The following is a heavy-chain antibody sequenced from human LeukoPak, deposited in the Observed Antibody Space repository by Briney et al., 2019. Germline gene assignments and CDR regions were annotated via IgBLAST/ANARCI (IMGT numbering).Heavy chain of an antibody. CDR1: GGSISSYY. CDR2: IYYSGST. J-gene: IGHJ3*02. V-gene: IGHV4-59*01. D-gene: IGHD2-21*02. CDR3: ARVPAIYCGGDCYEYAFDI. Sequence: SETLSLTCTVSGGSISSYYWSWIRQPPGKGLEWIGYIYYSGSTNYNPSLKSRVTISVDTSKNQFSLKLSSVTAADTAVYYCARVPAIYCGGDCYEYAFDIWGQGTMVTVSS.